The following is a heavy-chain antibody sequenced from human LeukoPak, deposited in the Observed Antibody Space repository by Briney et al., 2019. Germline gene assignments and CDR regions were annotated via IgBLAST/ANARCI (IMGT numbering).Heavy chain of an antibody. V-gene: IGHV3-7*03. J-gene: IGHJ4*02. CDR1: GFTFSSYA. Sequence: PGGSLRLSCAASGFTFSSYAMSWVRQAPGKGLEWVATMDGGGSATYYVDSVKGRFTITRDNAKNSLFLQMNSLRAEDTALYYCANEEWYRFDYWGQGTLVTVRS. D-gene: IGHD2-8*01. CDR2: MDGGGSAT. CDR3: ANEEWYRFDY.